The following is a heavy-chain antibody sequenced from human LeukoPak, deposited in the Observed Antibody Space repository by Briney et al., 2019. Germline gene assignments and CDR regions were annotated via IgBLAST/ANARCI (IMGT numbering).Heavy chain of an antibody. CDR2: IYSGGST. Sequence: GGSLRLSCAASGFTFSHYTMNWVRQAPGKGLEWVSVIYSGGSTYYADSVKGRFTISRDNSKNTLYLQMNNLRAEDTAVYYCAREASGPRDYWGQGTLATVSS. CDR3: AREASGPRDY. J-gene: IGHJ4*02. V-gene: IGHV3-53*01. CDR1: GFTFSHYT. D-gene: IGHD6-25*01.